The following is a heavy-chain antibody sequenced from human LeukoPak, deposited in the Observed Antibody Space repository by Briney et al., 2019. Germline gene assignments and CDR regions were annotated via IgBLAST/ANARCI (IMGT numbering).Heavy chain of an antibody. Sequence: GGSLRLSCAASGFTFSSYGMHWVRQAPAKGLEWVAVIWYDGSNKYYADSVKGRFTISRDNSKNTLYLQMNSLRAEDTAVYYCARDPGNSSGYYFDYWGQGTLVTVSS. J-gene: IGHJ4*02. CDR1: GFTFSSYG. V-gene: IGHV3-33*01. CDR2: IWYDGSNK. CDR3: ARDPGNSSGYYFDY. D-gene: IGHD3-22*01.